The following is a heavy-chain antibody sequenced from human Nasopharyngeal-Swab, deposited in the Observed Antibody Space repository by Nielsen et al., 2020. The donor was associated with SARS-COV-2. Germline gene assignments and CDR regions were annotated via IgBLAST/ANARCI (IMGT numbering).Heavy chain of an antibody. CDR3: ARVKGYQLLSSAAPNWFDP. D-gene: IGHD2-2*01. CDR2: INHSGST. Sequence: SETLSLTCAVYGGSFSGHYWSWIRQPPGKGLEWIGEINHSGSTNYNPSLKSRVTISVDTSKNQFSLKLSSVTAADTAVYYCARVKGYQLLSSAAPNWFDPWGQGTLVTVSS. CDR1: GGSFSGHY. J-gene: IGHJ5*02. V-gene: IGHV4-34*01.